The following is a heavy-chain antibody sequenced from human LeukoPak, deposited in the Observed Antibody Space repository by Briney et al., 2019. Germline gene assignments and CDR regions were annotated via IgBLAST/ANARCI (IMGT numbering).Heavy chain of an antibody. CDR3: TTGSPPFGY. J-gene: IGHJ4*02. V-gene: IGHV1-2*02. CDR2: INPNSVDT. CDR1: GYTFTSYY. Sequence: ASVKVSCKASGYTFTSYYMHWVRQAPGQGLEWMGYINPNSVDTNFAQKFQGRVTMTTDTSISTAYMELSRLRSDDTAVYYCTTGSPPFGYWGQGTLVTVSS. D-gene: IGHD1-26*01.